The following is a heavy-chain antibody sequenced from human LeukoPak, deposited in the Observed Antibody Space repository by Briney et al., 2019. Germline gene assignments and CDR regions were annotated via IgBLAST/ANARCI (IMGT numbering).Heavy chain of an antibody. J-gene: IGHJ6*02. Sequence: SETLSLTCAVSGGSISSSNWWSWVRQPPGKGLEWIGEIYHSGSTNYNPSLKSRVTISVDKSKSQFSLKLSSVTAADTAVYYCARLGGGYYYYYGMDVWGQGTTVTVSS. V-gene: IGHV4-4*02. CDR3: ARLGGGYYYYYGMDV. CDR2: IYHSGST. D-gene: IGHD4-23*01. CDR1: GGSISSSNW.